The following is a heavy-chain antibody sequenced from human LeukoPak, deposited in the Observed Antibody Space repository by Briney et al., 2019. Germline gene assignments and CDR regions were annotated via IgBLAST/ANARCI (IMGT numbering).Heavy chain of an antibody. CDR2: INHSGGT. Sequence: SETLSLTCAVYGGSFSGYYWSWIRQPPGKGLEWIGEINHSGGTNYNPSLKSRVTISVDTSKNQFSLKLSSVTAADTAVYYCATRLLPYVWGSYRYRGYFDYWGQGTLVTVSS. CDR1: GGSFSGYY. J-gene: IGHJ4*02. D-gene: IGHD3-16*02. V-gene: IGHV4-34*01. CDR3: ATRLLPYVWGSYRYRGYFDY.